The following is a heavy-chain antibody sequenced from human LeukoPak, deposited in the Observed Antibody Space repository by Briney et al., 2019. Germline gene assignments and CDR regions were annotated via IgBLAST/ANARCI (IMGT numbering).Heavy chain of an antibody. D-gene: IGHD6-13*01. CDR2: IYYSGST. CDR3: ARGFIGAGAPDY. CDR1: GGSISSSSYY. J-gene: IGHJ4*02. Sequence: SETLSLTCTVSGGSISSSSYYWGWIRQPPGKGLEWIGSIYYSGSTYYNPSLKSRVTISVDTSKNQFSLKLSSVTAADTAVYYCARGFIGAGAPDYWGQGTLVTVSS. V-gene: IGHV4-39*07.